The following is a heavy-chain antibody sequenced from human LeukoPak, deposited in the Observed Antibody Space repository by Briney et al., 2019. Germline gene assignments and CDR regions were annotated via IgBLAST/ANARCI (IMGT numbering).Heavy chain of an antibody. J-gene: IGHJ4*02. V-gene: IGHV3-74*01. D-gene: IGHD4-17*01. CDR1: GFTFSTYW. CDR3: ARVRRDDYAFDY. Sequence: GSLRLSCAASGFTFSTYWMHWVRQAPGKGLLWVSRIHGDGSYTTYADSVKGRFTISRDTAKNTLYLQMNSLRADDTAVYYCARVRRDDYAFDYWGQGTLVTVSS. CDR2: IHGDGSYT.